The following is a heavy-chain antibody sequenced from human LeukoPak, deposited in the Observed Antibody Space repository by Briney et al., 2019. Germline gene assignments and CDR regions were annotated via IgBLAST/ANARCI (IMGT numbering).Heavy chain of an antibody. J-gene: IGHJ4*02. CDR2: IYNDGST. Sequence: GGSLRLSCAASGFTVSSNYMSWVRQAPGKELEWVSVIYNDGSTFYADSVRGRFTVSRDNSKNTLYLQMNSLRAEDTAVYYCARGHSSPDYWGQGTRVTVSS. D-gene: IGHD6-13*01. CDR1: GFTVSSNY. CDR3: ARGHSSPDY. V-gene: IGHV3-66*01.